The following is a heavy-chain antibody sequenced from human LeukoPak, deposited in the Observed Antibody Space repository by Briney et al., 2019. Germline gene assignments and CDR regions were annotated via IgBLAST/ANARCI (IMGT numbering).Heavy chain of an antibody. Sequence: ASVNVSCKASGYTFTGYYMHWVRQAPGQGLEWMGWINPNSGGTNYAQKFQGRVTMTRDTSISTAYMELSRLRSDDTAVYYCARDQRHAKYDSSGYYHHWYFDLWGRGTLVTVSS. CDR1: GYTFTGYY. V-gene: IGHV1-2*02. CDR2: INPNSGGT. D-gene: IGHD3-22*01. CDR3: ARDQRHAKYDSSGYYHHWYFDL. J-gene: IGHJ2*01.